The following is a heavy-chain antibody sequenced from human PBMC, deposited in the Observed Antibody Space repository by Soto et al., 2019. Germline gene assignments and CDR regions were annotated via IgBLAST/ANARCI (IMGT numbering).Heavy chain of an antibody. Sequence: PGESLKISCKGSGYSFTIYWIGWVRQMPGKGLEWMGIIYPGDSDTRYSPSFQGQVTISADKSIITAYLQWSSLKASDTAMYYCARDGPRFYYDNSHYANDGMDVWGQGTTVTVSS. J-gene: IGHJ6*02. V-gene: IGHV5-51*01. CDR1: GYSFTIYW. CDR2: IYPGDSDT. D-gene: IGHD3-22*01. CDR3: ARDGPRFYYDNSHYANDGMDV.